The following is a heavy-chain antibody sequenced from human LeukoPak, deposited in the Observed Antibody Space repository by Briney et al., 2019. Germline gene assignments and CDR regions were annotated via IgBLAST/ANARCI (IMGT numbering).Heavy chain of an antibody. CDR1: GGSISSGSYY. J-gene: IGHJ3*02. D-gene: IGHD6-25*01. Sequence: PSETLSLTCTVSGGSISSGSYYWSWIRQPAGKGLEWIGRIYTSGSTNYNPSLKSRVTISVDTSKNQFSLKLSSVTAADTAVYYCARGRLPPAFDIWGQGTMVTVSS. CDR2: IYTSGST. V-gene: IGHV4-61*02. CDR3: ARGRLPPAFDI.